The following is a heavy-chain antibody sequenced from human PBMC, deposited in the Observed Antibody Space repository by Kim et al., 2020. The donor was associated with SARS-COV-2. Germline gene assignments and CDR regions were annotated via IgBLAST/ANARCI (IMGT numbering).Heavy chain of an antibody. J-gene: IGHJ4*02. CDR2: IYYSGNT. V-gene: IGHV4-59*01. Sequence: SETLSLTCTVSGDSISRYYWSWIRQSPGKGLEWIGYIYYSGNTNYNPSLKSRLTISVDTPNNQFSLKLSSVTAADTAVYYCARLRYCSANVCHQPLDYWGQGTLVTVSS. CDR3: ARLRYCSANVCHQPLDY. CDR1: GDSISRYY. D-gene: IGHD2-15*01.